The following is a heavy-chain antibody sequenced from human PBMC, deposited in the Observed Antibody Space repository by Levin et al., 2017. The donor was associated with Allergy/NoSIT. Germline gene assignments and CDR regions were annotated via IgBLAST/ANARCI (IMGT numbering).Heavy chain of an antibody. D-gene: IGHD6-13*01. Sequence: HPGGSLRLSCAASGFTFSSYAMSWVRQAPGKGLEWVSAISGSGGSTYYADSVKGRFTISRDNSKNTLYLQMNSLRAEDTAVYYCAKALTSWYGGFGYWGQGTLVTVSS. CDR1: GFTFSSYA. CDR3: AKALTSWYGGFGY. CDR2: ISGSGGST. V-gene: IGHV3-23*01. J-gene: IGHJ4*02.